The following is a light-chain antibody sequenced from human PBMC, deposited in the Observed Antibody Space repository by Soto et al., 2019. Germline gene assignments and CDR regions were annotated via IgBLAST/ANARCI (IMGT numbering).Light chain of an antibody. V-gene: IGKV3-20*01. Sequence: EIVLTQSPGTLSLSPGERATLSCRASQSVSNNYLAWYQQKPGQAPRLLIYGASNRATGIPDRFSGSGSGTEFTLTIIRLEPEDFAVYYCQQYGISGTFGQGTKVEFK. CDR2: GAS. J-gene: IGKJ1*01. CDR1: QSVSNNY. CDR3: QQYGISGT.